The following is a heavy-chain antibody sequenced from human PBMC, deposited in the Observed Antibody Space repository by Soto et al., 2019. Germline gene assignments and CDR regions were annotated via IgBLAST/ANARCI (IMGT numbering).Heavy chain of an antibody. J-gene: IGHJ6*02. CDR2: IYYSGST. V-gene: IGHV4-31*03. D-gene: IGHD3-3*01. CDR3: ARVLGEYDFWSGYSKMGPSRGLNYYYYYGMDV. Sequence: SETLSLTCTVSGGSISSGGYYWSWIRQHPGKGLEWIGYIYYSGSTYYNPSLKSRVTISVDTSKNQFSLKLSSVTAADTAVYYCARVLGEYDFWSGYSKMGPSRGLNYYYYYGMDVWGQGTTVTVS. CDR1: GGSISSGGYY.